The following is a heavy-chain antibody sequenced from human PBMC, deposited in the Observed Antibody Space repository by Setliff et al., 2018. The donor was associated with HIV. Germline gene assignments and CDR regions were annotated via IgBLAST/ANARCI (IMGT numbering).Heavy chain of an antibody. CDR3: ARERDSNGYQFDY. J-gene: IGHJ4*02. CDR2: INVDSGNT. Sequence: ASVKVSCKASGFTFTNYAIHWVRQAPGQRLEWMGWINVDSGNTKYLQDSQGRVTITKDRSASTAYMEVSNLRSEDMAVYYCARERDSNGYQFDYWGQGTLVTVSS. CDR1: GFTFTNYA. V-gene: IGHV1-3*03. D-gene: IGHD3-22*01.